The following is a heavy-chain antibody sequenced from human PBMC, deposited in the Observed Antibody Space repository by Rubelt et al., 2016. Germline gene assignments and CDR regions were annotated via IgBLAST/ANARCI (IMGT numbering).Heavy chain of an antibody. CDR3: ARDLNDSLDY. J-gene: IGHJ4*02. Sequence: SVSGGSISSYYWSWIRQPPGRGPEWIGYIYNSGGTNQNPSLKSRVTLSVDTPKNQFSLKLYSVTAADAAVYYCARDLNDSLDYWGQGTLVTVSS. CDR2: IYNSGGT. CDR1: GGSISSYY. V-gene: IGHV4-59*12. D-gene: IGHD3-3*01.